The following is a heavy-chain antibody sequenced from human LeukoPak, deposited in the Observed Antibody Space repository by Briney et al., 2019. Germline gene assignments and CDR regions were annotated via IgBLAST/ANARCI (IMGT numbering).Heavy chain of an antibody. J-gene: IGHJ4*02. D-gene: IGHD3-10*01. V-gene: IGHV3-33*01. CDR2: IWYDGSNK. CDR3: ARGGVYYGSGPPGY. CDR1: RFTFTDYG. Sequence: PGGSLRLSCAASRFTFTDYGMHWVRQAPGKGLEWVAVIWYDGSNKYYADSVKGRFTISRDNSKNTLYLQMNSLRAEDTAVYYCARGGVYYGSGPPGYWGQGTLVTVSS.